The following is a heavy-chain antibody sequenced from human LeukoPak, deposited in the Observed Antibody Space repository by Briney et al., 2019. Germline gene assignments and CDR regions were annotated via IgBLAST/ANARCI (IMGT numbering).Heavy chain of an antibody. CDR3: AKGAYLGFCSGGSCAGFDS. J-gene: IGHJ4*02. Sequence: GGSLRLSCAASGFTFSSHAMSWVRQAPGKGLEWVSIISGSGGSTYYADSVKGRFTISRANSKNTLLLQMNGLRAEDTAIYYCAKGAYLGFCSGGSCAGFDSWGQGTLVTVSS. D-gene: IGHD2-15*01. CDR2: ISGSGGST. V-gene: IGHV3-23*01. CDR1: GFTFSSHA.